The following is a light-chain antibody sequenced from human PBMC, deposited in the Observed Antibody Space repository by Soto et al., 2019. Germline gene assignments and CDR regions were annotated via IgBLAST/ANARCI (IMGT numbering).Light chain of an antibody. CDR1: QSVSSY. V-gene: IGKV3-11*01. CDR3: QQRSNWPKLT. J-gene: IGKJ4*01. CDR2: DAS. Sequence: EIVLTHSPATLSLSPWERATLSVSAGQSVSSYLAWYQQKPGQAPRLLIYDASNRATGIPARFSGSGSGTDFTLTISSLEPEDFAVYYCQQRSNWPKLTFGGGTKVDI.